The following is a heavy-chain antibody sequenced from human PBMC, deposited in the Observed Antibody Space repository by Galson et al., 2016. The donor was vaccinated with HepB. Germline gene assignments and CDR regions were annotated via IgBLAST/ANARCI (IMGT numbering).Heavy chain of an antibody. CDR2: IAYSGNTT. CDR3: AKEKLAWLGELLFYYFDY. J-gene: IGHJ4*02. Sequence: SLRLSCAASGFTFSSHAMSWVRQAPGKGLEWVSAIAYSGNTTYYADSVKGRFTISRDNSKNRLFLQVTSLTAEDTAVYYCAKEKLAWLGELLFYYFDYWGQGALVTVSS. V-gene: IGHV3-23*01. D-gene: IGHD1-26*01. CDR1: GFTFSSHA.